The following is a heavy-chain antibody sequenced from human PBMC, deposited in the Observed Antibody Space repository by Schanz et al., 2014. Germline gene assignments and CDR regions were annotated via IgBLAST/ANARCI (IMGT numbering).Heavy chain of an antibody. CDR3: ARDRGSGGQNWYFDL. V-gene: IGHV3-48*04. CDR1: GFTFSSYS. J-gene: IGHJ2*01. Sequence: EVQLVESGGGLVQPGGSLRLSCTASGFTFSSYSMNWVRQAPGKGLEWVSYVSRSTPDIYYADSVKGRFTISRDNTKNSLFLQLNSLRADDTAVYYCARDRGSGGQNWYFDLWGRGPLITVSP. CDR2: VSRSTPDI. D-gene: IGHD3-3*01.